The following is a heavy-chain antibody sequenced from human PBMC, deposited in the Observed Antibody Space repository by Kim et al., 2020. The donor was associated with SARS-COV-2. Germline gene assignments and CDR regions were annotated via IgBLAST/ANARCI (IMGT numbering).Heavy chain of an antibody. V-gene: IGHV4-31*03. J-gene: IGHJ5*02. CDR2: IYYSGSA. CDR1: VGSIRRGGYY. D-gene: IGHD3-9*01. Sequence: TLSLTCPFSVGSIRRGGYYWSWIRQQPGKGLEWIGYIYYSGSAYYNPSLKSRVTISVDTSTNQFSLKLSSVTAADTAVYYGARILTGYAQGDSWGQGTLVTVSS. CDR3: ARILTGYAQGDS.